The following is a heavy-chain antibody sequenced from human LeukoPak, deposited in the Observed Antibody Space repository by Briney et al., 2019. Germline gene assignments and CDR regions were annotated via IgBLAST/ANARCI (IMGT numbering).Heavy chain of an antibody. J-gene: IGHJ5*02. D-gene: IGHD3-10*01. CDR2: ISSSSSYR. CDR3: WRESLITSTP. Sequence: GGSVRLSCSASAFIFSSYSWNWVRQPAGKGLEGVSSISSSSSYRTYADSVKGRFTISSDNAKNSMHLQLNSMMVEDDAVYYCWRESLITSTPWGQGTLVTVSS. CDR1: AFIFSSYS. V-gene: IGHV3-21*01.